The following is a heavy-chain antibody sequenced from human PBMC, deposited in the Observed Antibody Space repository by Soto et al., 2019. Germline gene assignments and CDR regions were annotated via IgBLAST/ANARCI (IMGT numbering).Heavy chain of an antibody. V-gene: IGHV3-23*01. CDR2: ISGSGGST. Sequence: PGGSLRLSCAASGFTFSSYAMSWVRQAPGKGLEWVSAISGSGGSTYYADSVKGRFTISRDNSKNTLYLQMNSLRAEDTAVYYCAKDRHRNWNVRWFDPWGQGTLVTVSS. CDR3: AKDRHRNWNVRWFDP. J-gene: IGHJ5*02. D-gene: IGHD1-20*01. CDR1: GFTFSSYA.